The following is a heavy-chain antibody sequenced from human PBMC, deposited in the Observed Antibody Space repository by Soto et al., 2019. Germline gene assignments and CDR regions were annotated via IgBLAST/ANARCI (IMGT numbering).Heavy chain of an antibody. J-gene: IGHJ4*02. CDR1: GFTFSSYW. D-gene: IGHD1-1*01. CDR3: TRDPSGTGIDY. Sequence: GGSLRLSCAVSGFTFSSYWMHWVRQAPGKGLVWVSRINSDGSSTSYADSVKGRFTISRDNAKNTLYIQMISLRAEDTAVYYCTRDPSGTGIDYWGQGTLVTVSS. CDR2: INSDGSST. V-gene: IGHV3-74*01.